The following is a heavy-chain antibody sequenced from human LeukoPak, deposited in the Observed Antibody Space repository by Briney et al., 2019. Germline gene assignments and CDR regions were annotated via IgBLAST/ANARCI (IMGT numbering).Heavy chain of an antibody. CDR3: GRDRTRQAY. D-gene: IGHD3-3*01. Sequence: PGGSLRLSCAASGFTFNNYWMSWVRQTPGKGLEWVANIKEDGSEKYYVDSVKGRFTISRDNAKNSLYLQMNSLTAEDTAVYYCGRDRTRQAYCGQGTLVTVSS. J-gene: IGHJ4*02. CDR2: IKEDGSEK. CDR1: GFTFNNYW. V-gene: IGHV3-7*03.